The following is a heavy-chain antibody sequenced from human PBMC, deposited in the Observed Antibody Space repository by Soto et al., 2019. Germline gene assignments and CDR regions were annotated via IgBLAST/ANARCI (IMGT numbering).Heavy chain of an antibody. D-gene: IGHD7-27*01. CDR1: GFPFSSYA. CDR3: AKASATGKSDGMDV. CDR2: ISSGSNT. Sequence: EVQLLESGGGLVQPGGSLRLSCVASGFPFSSYAMSWVRQTPGRGLECVSSISSGSNTYYTDSVRGRFTISRDNSKNSLYLHMSSLGADDTALYYCAKASATGKSDGMDVWGQGTTVSVSS. J-gene: IGHJ6*02. V-gene: IGHV3-23*01.